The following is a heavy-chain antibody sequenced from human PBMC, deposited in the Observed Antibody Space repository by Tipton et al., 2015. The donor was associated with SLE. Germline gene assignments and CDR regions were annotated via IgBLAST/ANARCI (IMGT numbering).Heavy chain of an antibody. CDR1: AGSFGGYY. CDR3: ARAGGSGSFDY. D-gene: IGHD3-10*01. CDR2: INHSGST. Sequence: LRLSCAVYAGSFGGYYWSWIRQSPGKGLEWIGEINHSGSTNYNPSLKSRVTISVDTSKNQFSLKVSSVTAADTAVYYCARAGGSGSFDYWGQGTLVTVSS. J-gene: IGHJ4*02. V-gene: IGHV4-34*01.